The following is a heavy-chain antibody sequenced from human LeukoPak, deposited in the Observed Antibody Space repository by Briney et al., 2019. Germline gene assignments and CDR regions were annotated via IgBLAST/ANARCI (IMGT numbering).Heavy chain of an antibody. CDR1: GLTFSSYG. D-gene: IGHD5-12*01. Sequence: GGSLRLSCAASGLTFSSYGMSWVRQAPGKGLEWVAFIRYDGSNKYYADSVKGRFTISRDNSKNTLYLQMKSLRAEDTAVYYCAKGGGYEAQYYYYYLDVWGKGATVTISS. CDR3: AKGGGYEAQYYYYYLDV. J-gene: IGHJ6*03. V-gene: IGHV3-30*02. CDR2: IRYDGSNK.